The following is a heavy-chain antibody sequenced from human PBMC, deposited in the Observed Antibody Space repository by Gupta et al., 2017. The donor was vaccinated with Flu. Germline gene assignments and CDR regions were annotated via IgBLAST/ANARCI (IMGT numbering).Heavy chain of an antibody. CDR3: ARGSGIAAAGGDAFDI. J-gene: IGHJ3*02. CDR1: GGTFSSYT. V-gene: IGHV1-69*02. CDR2: IIPILGIA. Sequence: QVQLVQSGAEVKKPGSSVKVSCKASGGTFSSYTISWVRQAPGQGLEWMGRIIPILGIANYAQKFQGRVTITADKSTSTAYMELSSLRSEDTAVYYCARGSGIAAAGGDAFDIWGQGTMVTVSS. D-gene: IGHD6-13*01.